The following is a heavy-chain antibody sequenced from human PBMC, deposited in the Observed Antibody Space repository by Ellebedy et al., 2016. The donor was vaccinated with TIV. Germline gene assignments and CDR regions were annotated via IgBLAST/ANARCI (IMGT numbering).Heavy chain of an antibody. CDR3: ARDSSRGDYDFWSGYYYFYYGMDV. V-gene: IGHV3-74*01. CDR2: ICRDGSCT. Sequence: GESLKISCAASGFTFSRYWMHWVRQAPGKGLVWVSRICRDGSCTAYADSVKGRFTISRDNSKNTLYLQMNSLRAEDTAVYYCARDSSRGDYDFWSGYYYFYYGMDVWGQGTTVTVSS. CDR1: GFTFSRYW. D-gene: IGHD3-3*01. J-gene: IGHJ6*02.